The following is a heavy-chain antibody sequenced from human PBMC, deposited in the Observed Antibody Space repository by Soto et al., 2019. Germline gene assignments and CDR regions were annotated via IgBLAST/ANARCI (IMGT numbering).Heavy chain of an antibody. D-gene: IGHD6-6*01. CDR2: IYYSGST. J-gene: IGHJ4*02. V-gene: IGHV4-61*01. CDR3: AMPLVGSACASRWYYFDY. Sequence: SETLSLTCTVSGGSVSSGSYYWSWIRQPPGKGLEWIGYIYYSGSTNYNPSLKSRVTISVDTSKNQFSLKLSSVTAADTAVYYFAMPLVGSACASRWYYFDYWGQGALVTVSS. CDR1: GGSVSSGSYY.